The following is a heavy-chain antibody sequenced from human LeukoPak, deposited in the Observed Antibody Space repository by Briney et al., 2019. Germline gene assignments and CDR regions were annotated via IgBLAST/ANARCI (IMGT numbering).Heavy chain of an antibody. V-gene: IGHV1-3*01. J-gene: IGHJ1*01. Sequence: RASVKVSCKTSGYTFTDFTMHWFRQAPGQRLEWMGFINGGNADTQYSQNFQGRVTITRDTSANTGFMELSSLKSEDTAVYYCANARVAGGFKYFRHWGQGALVTVSS. CDR1: GYTFTDFT. D-gene: IGHD6-19*01. CDR2: INGGNADT. CDR3: ANARVAGGFKYFRH.